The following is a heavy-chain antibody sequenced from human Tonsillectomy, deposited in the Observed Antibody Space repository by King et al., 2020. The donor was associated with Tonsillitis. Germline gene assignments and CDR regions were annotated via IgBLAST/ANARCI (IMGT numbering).Heavy chain of an antibody. CDR1: GFTFSSYA. V-gene: IGHV3-23*04. CDR3: AKDSARYCSGGTCFSDLDY. D-gene: IGHD2-15*01. Sequence: VQLVESGGGLEQPGGSLRLSCAASGFTFSSYAMSWVRQGPGKGLEWGATISGTGGTTYYADSVKGRFTISRDNSKYTLYLQMNSLRAEDTAVYYCAKDSARYCSGGTCFSDLDYWGQGTLVTVSS. J-gene: IGHJ4*02. CDR2: ISGTGGTT.